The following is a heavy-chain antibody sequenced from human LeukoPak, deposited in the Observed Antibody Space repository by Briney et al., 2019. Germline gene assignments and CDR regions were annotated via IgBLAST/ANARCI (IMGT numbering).Heavy chain of an antibody. CDR2: IYYSGST. Sequence: SETLSLTCTVSGGSISSSSYYWGWIRQPPGKGLEWIGSIYYSGSTYYNPSLKSRVTISVDTSKNQFSLKLSSVTAADTAVYYCARHRGGYCTNGVCYTKNWFDPWGQGTLVTVSS. V-gene: IGHV4-39*01. D-gene: IGHD2-8*01. J-gene: IGHJ5*02. CDR3: ARHRGGYCTNGVCYTKNWFDP. CDR1: GGSISSSSYY.